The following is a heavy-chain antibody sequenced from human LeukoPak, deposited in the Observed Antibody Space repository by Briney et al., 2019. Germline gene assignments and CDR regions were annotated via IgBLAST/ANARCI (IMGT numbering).Heavy chain of an antibody. Sequence: GASVKVSCKASGYTFTIYGMNWVRQAPGQGLEWMGYINTNTGNPTYAQAFTGRFVFSLDTSVTTAYLHISSLQAEDTAVYYCTRDRSGGAFDYWGQGTLVTVSS. D-gene: IGHD3-16*01. CDR3: TRDRSGGAFDY. CDR2: INTNTGNP. J-gene: IGHJ4*02. CDR1: GYTFTIYG. V-gene: IGHV7-4-1*02.